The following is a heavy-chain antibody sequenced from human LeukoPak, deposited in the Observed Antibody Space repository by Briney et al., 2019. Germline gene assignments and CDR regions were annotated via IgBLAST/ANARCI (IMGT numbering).Heavy chain of an antibody. Sequence: MTSETLSLTCTVSGASLSSYYWSWIRQPAGKGREWIGRIYSSVSTNYNPSLRSRVTMPVDTSKSQFSLRLSSVTAADTAIYYCAREGRAGDYEGYWGQGILVTVSS. V-gene: IGHV4-4*07. J-gene: IGHJ4*02. CDR3: AREGRAGDYEGY. CDR2: IYSSVST. D-gene: IGHD4-17*01. CDR1: GASLSSYY.